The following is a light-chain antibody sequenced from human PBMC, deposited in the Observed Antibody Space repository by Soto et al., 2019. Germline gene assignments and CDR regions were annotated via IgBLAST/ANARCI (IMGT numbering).Light chain of an antibody. CDR2: DVS. CDR3: SSYTGGSTYV. Sequence: QSALTQPASVSGSPGQSITISCTGTSSDIGGYKYVSWYQQHPGKAPKLMIYDVSNRPSGVSNRFSGSKSGNTATLTISGLPDEDEAEYYCSSYTGGSTYVFGTGTKLTVL. J-gene: IGLJ1*01. V-gene: IGLV2-14*01. CDR1: SSDIGGYKY.